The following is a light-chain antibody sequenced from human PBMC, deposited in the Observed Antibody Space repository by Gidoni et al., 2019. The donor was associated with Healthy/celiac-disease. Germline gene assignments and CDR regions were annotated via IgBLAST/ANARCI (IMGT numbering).Light chain of an antibody. Sequence: IQMTQSLSTLSSSVGDRVTITCRASQSISSWLPWYQKKPEKAPKLLNYKASSLESGVPSRFSGSESGTEFTLTNSSVQHDDFANYYYQRCSSYYTFGQGTKLEIK. CDR1: QSISSW. V-gene: IGKV1-5*03. CDR2: KAS. CDR3: QRCSSYYT. J-gene: IGKJ2*01.